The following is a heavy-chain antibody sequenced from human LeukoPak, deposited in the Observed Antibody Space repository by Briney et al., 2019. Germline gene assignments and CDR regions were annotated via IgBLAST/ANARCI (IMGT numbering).Heavy chain of an antibody. V-gene: IGHV4-4*02. CDR3: ARDRGTPDYYDTSGYDY. CDR1: GGSISSSNW. J-gene: IGHJ4*02. D-gene: IGHD3-22*01. CDR2: IYHSGST. Sequence: SETLSLTCAVSGGSISSSNWWSWVRQPPGKGLEWIGEIYHSGSTNYNPSLKSRVTISVDKSKNQFSLKLSSVTAADTAVYYCARDRGTPDYYDTSGYDYWGQGTLVTVSS.